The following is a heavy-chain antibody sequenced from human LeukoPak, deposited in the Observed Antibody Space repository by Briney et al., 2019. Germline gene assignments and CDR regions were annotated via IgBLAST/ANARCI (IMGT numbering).Heavy chain of an antibody. CDR2: TYYRSKWYN. CDR3: ARGLEWLFEPSDAFDI. Sequence: SQTLSLTCALSGDSVSSNSAAWNWIRQSPSRGLEWLGRTYYRSKWYNDYAVSVKSRITINPDTSKNQFSLQLNSVTPEDTAVYYCARGLEWLFEPSDAFDIWGQGTMVTVSS. D-gene: IGHD3-3*01. V-gene: IGHV6-1*01. CDR1: GDSVSSNSAA. J-gene: IGHJ3*02.